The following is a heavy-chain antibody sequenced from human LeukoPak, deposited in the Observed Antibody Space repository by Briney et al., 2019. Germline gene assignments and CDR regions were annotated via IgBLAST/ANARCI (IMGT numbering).Heavy chain of an antibody. D-gene: IGHD3-10*01. CDR1: GFTFDDYG. CDR3: ARDRYYGSGSYYNGGWFDP. J-gene: IGHJ5*02. V-gene: IGHV3-20*04. CDR2: INWNGGST. Sequence: GGSLRLSCAASGFTFDDYGMNWVRQAPGKGLEWVSGINWNGGSTGYADSVKGRFTISRDNAKNSLYLQMNSLRAEDTALYYCARDRYYGSGSYYNGGWFDPWGQETLVTVSS.